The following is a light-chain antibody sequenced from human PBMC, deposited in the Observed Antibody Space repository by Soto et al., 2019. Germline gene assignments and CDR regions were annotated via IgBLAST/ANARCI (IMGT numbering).Light chain of an antibody. CDR3: QQYNSYPRT. V-gene: IGKV1-5*01. CDR1: QSLSGW. Sequence: DIQMTKSPSTLSASEGDRVTITCRASQSLSGWLAWYQQKPGKAPNLLIYDTSTLKSGVPSRFSGSGSGTDFTLTISSLQPEDFAPYYCQQYNSYPRTFGQGTKVDIK. CDR2: DTS. J-gene: IGKJ1*01.